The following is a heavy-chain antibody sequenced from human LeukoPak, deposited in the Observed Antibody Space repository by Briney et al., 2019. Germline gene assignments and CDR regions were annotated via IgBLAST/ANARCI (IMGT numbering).Heavy chain of an antibody. D-gene: IGHD2-2*02. Sequence: GGSLRLSCAASGFTFSSYWMSWVRQAPGKGLEWVANIKQDKSEKYYVDSVKGRFTISRDNAKSSLYLQMNSLRAEDTAVYYCARNLGYCSSTSCYTGTGDYWGQGTLVTVSS. CDR1: GFTFSSYW. V-gene: IGHV3-7*01. J-gene: IGHJ4*02. CDR2: IKQDKSEK. CDR3: ARNLGYCSSTSCYTGTGDY.